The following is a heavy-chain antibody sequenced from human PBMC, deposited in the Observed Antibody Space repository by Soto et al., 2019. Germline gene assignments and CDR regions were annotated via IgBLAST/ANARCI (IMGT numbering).Heavy chain of an antibody. CDR2: MNPNSGNT. J-gene: IGHJ4*02. Sequence: QVQLVQSGAEVKKPGASVKVSCKASGYTFTSYDINWVRQATGQGLEWMGWMNPNSGNTGYAQKFQGRVTMTRNTAISTAYMELSSLRSEDTAVYYCARAADIVVVVAAPRLDYWGQGTLVTVSS. CDR3: ARAADIVVVVAAPRLDY. CDR1: GYTFTSYD. D-gene: IGHD2-15*01. V-gene: IGHV1-8*01.